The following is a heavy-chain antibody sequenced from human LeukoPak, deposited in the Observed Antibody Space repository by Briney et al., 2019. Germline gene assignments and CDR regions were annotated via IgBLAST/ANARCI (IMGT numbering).Heavy chain of an antibody. V-gene: IGHV4-34*01. CDR2: INHSGST. D-gene: IGHD1-1*01. CDR3: ARGLEVGFFDY. J-gene: IGHJ4*02. CDR1: GGSISSYY. Sequence: SETLSLTCTVSGGSISSYYWSWIRQPPGKGLEWIGEINHSGSTSYNPSLKSRVTISVDTSKNQFSLKLSSVTAADTAVYYCARGLEVGFFDYWGQGTLVTVSS.